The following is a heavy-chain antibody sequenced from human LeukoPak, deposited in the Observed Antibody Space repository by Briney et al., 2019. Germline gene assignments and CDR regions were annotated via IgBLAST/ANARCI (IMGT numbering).Heavy chain of an antibody. D-gene: IGHD5-24*01. CDR3: ARGVRWLQLSYFDY. CDR1: SGSISSGVEY. Sequence: SQTLSLTCAVSSGSISSGVEYWSWIRQHPGKGLEWIGYIYYSGSTYYNPSLKSRVTISVDTSKNQFSLKLSSVTAADTAVYYCARGVRWLQLSYFDYWGQGTLVTVSS. V-gene: IGHV4-31*11. J-gene: IGHJ4*02. CDR2: IYYSGST.